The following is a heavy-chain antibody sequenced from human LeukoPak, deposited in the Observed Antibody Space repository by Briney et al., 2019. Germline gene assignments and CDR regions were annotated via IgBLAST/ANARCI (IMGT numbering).Heavy chain of an antibody. CDR2: ISTSSSYI. CDR1: GFTFNTYT. V-gene: IGHV3-21*01. Sequence: GGSLRLSCAASGFTFNTYTMNWVRQAPGKGLEWVSFISTSSSYIYYADSVKGRFTISRDNAKNSLYLQMNSLRAEDTAVYYCARRGGQGDHVWGTYVYWGQGILVTVSS. J-gene: IGHJ4*02. CDR3: ARRGGQGDHVWGTYVY. D-gene: IGHD3-16*01.